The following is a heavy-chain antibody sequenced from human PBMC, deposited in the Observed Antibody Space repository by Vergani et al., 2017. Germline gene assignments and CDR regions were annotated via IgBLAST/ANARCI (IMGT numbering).Heavy chain of an antibody. D-gene: IGHD5-12*01. J-gene: IGHJ4*02. V-gene: IGHV4-31*03. CDR3: AREGYDFTTPVDY. CDR1: GGSISSGGYY. CDR2: IYYSGST. Sequence: QVQLQESGPGLVKPSQTLSLTCTVSGGSISSGGYYWSWIRQHPGKGLEWIGYIYYSGSTYYTPSLKSRVTISVDTSKNQFTRKLSSVTAADTAVYYCAREGYDFTTPVDYWGQGTLVTVSS.